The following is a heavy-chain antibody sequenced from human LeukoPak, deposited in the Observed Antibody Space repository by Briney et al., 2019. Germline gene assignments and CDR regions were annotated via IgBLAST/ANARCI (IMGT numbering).Heavy chain of an antibody. J-gene: IGHJ4*02. D-gene: IGHD1-26*01. CDR1: GGTFSTYA. Sequence: SVKVSCKASGGTFSTYAISWVRQAPGQGLEWMGGIIPIFGTANYAQKFQGRVTITADESTSTAYMELSSLRSEDTAVYYCARGEWDPTGYYFDYWGQGTLVIVPS. V-gene: IGHV1-69*13. CDR3: ARGEWDPTGYYFDY. CDR2: IIPIFGTA.